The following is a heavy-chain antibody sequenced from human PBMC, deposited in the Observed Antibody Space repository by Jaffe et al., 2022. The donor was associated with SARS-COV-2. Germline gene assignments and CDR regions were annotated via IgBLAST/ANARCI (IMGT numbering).Heavy chain of an antibody. CDR3: ARGAGSGSYKGLDY. V-gene: IGHV4-34*01. J-gene: IGHJ4*02. Sequence: QVQLQQWGAGLLKPSETLSLTCAVYGGSFSGYYWSWIRQPPGKGLEWIGEINHSGSTNYNPSLKSRVTISVDTSKNQFSLKLSSVTAADTAVYYCARGAGSGSYKGLDYWGQGTLVTVSS. CDR2: INHSGST. CDR1: GGSFSGYY. D-gene: IGHD3-10*01.